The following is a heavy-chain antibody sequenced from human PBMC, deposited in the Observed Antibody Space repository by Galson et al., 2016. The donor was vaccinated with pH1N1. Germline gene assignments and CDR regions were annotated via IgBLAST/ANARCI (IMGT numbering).Heavy chain of an antibody. CDR1: GGSVTSNTPY. Sequence: SETLSLTCTVSGGSVTSNTPYWSWIRQPPGKGLEWIAYISYTGSTDYNPSLKSRVTISLDTSKNQFSLNLTSVTAADTAVYYCARAFGAATSDYWGQGTLVTVSS. V-gene: IGHV4-61*01. CDR3: ARAFGAATSDY. CDR2: ISYTGST. D-gene: IGHD2-15*01. J-gene: IGHJ4*02.